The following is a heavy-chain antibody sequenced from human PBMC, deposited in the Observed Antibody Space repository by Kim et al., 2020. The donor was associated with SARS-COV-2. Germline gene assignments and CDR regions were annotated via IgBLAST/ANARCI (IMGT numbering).Heavy chain of an antibody. V-gene: IGHV4-34*01. CDR3: ARGKGQRWLQLMRPNQYYYYMDV. CDR2: INDSGST. J-gene: IGHJ6*03. CDR1: GGSFNGYY. D-gene: IGHD5-12*01. Sequence: SETLSLTCAVYGGSFNGYYWNWIRQSPGKGLEWIGEINDSGSTNNNPSLSSRVTISVDTSKSQFSLKMTSVTAADTAVYYCARGKGQRWLQLMRPNQYYYYMDVWGKGTTVTVS.